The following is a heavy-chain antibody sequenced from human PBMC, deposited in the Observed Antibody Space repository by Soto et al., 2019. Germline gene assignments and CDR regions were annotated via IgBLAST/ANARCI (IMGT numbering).Heavy chain of an antibody. CDR1: GFTFSSFG. Sequence: GGSLRLCCAASGFTFSSFGMHWVRQAPGKGLEWVAVISSGGGLKYDADSVKGRFTISRDNSKNTLYLQMNSLGAEDTAIYHCAKETHSNGYGSYFDYWGQGVLVTVSS. V-gene: IGHV3-30*18. CDR3: AKETHSNGYGSYFDY. D-gene: IGHD3-22*01. CDR2: ISSGGGLK. J-gene: IGHJ4*02.